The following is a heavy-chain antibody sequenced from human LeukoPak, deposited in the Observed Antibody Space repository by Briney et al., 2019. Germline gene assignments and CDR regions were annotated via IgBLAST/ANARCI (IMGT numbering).Heavy chain of an antibody. J-gene: IGHJ5*02. D-gene: IGHD6-19*01. Sequence: GASVKVSCKASGYTFTSYYMHWVRQAPGQGPEWMGIINPSGGSTSYAQKFQGRVTMTRDMSTSTVYMELSSLRSEDTAVYYCAAQSSGWYGGWFDPWGQGTLVTVSS. CDR1: GYTFTSYY. V-gene: IGHV1-46*01. CDR3: AAQSSGWYGGWFDP. CDR2: INPSGGST.